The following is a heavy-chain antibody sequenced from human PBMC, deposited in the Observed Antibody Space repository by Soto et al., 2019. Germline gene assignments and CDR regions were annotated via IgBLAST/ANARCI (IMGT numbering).Heavy chain of an antibody. V-gene: IGHV4-39*01. Sequence: SETLSLTCTVSGGSISSSSYYWGWIRQPPGKGLEWIGSIYYSGSTYYNPSLKSRVTISVDTSKNQFSLKLSSVTAADTAVYYCARHPKEGDELPWFGVSRNWFDPWGQGTLVTVSS. J-gene: IGHJ5*02. CDR3: ARHPKEGDELPWFGVSRNWFDP. CDR2: IYYSGST. D-gene: IGHD3-10*01. CDR1: GGSISSSSYY.